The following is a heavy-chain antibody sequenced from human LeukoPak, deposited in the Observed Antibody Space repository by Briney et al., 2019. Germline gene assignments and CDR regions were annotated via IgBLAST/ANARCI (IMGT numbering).Heavy chain of an antibody. J-gene: IGHJ6*02. D-gene: IGHD2-15*01. V-gene: IGHV1-69*04. CDR1: GGTFSSYA. CDR3: ASASMVVVPLNGVYYYGMDV. CDR2: IIPILGIA. Sequence: ASVKVSCKASGGTFSSYAISWVRQAPGQGLEWMGRIIPILGIANYAQKFQGRVTITADKSTSTAYMELSSLRSEDTAVYYCASASMVVVPLNGVYYYGMDVWGQGTTVTVSS.